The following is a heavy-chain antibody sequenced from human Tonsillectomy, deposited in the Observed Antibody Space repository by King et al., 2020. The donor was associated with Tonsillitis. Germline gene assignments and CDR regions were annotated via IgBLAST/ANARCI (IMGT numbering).Heavy chain of an antibody. CDR2: ISHSGTT. CDR1: GDSISGSY. J-gene: IGHJ4*02. D-gene: IGHD1-26*01. V-gene: IGHV4-59*08. CDR3: ARLSPYGYSGTYKSYYFDN. Sequence: VQLQESGPGLVKTSETLSLTCTVSGDSISGSYWSWLRQHPGKGLEWLGYISHSGTTKYNPSLKSRVTMSVDTSMNQFSLMLTSVTAADTAVYYCARLSPYGYSGTYKSYYFDNWGQGTLVAVSP.